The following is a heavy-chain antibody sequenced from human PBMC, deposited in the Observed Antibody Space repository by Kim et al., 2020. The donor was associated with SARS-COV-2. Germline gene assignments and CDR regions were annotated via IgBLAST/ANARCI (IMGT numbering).Heavy chain of an antibody. CDR2: INAGNGNT. CDR1: GYTFTSYA. CDR3: ARDRVGVYYYYGMDV. V-gene: IGHV1-3*01. J-gene: IGHJ6*02. Sequence: ASVKVSCKASGYTFTSYAMHWVRQAPGQRLEWMGWINAGNGNTKYSQKFQGRVTITRDTSASTAYMELSSLRSEDTAVYYCARDRVGVYYYYGMDVWGQGTTVTVSS. D-gene: IGHD1-26*01.